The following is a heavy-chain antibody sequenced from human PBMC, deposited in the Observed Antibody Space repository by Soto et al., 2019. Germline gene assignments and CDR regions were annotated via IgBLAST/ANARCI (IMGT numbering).Heavy chain of an antibody. Sequence: GGSLRLSCAASGFTFSSYAMSWVRQAPGKGLEWVSAISGSGGSTYYADSVKGRFTISRDNSKNTLYLQMNSLRAEDTAVYYCAKGQDAVIPPMFTGGYYFDYWGQGTLVTVSS. CDR3: AKGQDAVIPPMFTGGYYFDY. D-gene: IGHD2-15*01. CDR2: ISGSGGST. V-gene: IGHV3-23*01. J-gene: IGHJ4*02. CDR1: GFTFSSYA.